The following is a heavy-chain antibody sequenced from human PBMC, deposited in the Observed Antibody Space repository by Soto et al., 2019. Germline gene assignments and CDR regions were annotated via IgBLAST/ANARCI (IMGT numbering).Heavy chain of an antibody. CDR2: IYYRGNT. V-gene: IGHV4-39*01. Sequence: QLQLQESGPGLVKPSETLSLTCSVSGDSINSDINSWGWFRQPPGKGLEWIGSIYYRGNTYYNPSLKTRVTISLDKSKSQFSLKLNSVTAADSAVYFCARLEGLATISYYFDYWGQGTLVTVSS. J-gene: IGHJ4*02. CDR3: ARLEGLATISYYFDY. D-gene: IGHD3-9*01. CDR1: GDSINSDINS.